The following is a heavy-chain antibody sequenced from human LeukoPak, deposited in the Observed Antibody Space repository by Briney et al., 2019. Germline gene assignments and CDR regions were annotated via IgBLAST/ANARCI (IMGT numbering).Heavy chain of an antibody. D-gene: IGHD4-11*01. Sequence: PSETLSLTCTVSDDSITMYYWTWIRQPPGKGLEWIGYVDHTGSTRFNPSLHGRVSISRDTSKNFFSLRLRSVTAADTAVYFCARGRVSSSTWYSTHYYFFYMDFWGKGTTVTVSS. CDR2: VDHTGST. J-gene: IGHJ6*03. CDR1: DDSITMYY. V-gene: IGHV4-59*01. CDR3: ARGRVSSSTWYSTHYYFFYMDF.